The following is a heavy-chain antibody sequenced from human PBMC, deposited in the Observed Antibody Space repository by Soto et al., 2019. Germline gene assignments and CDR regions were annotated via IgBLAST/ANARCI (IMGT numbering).Heavy chain of an antibody. CDR2: ISGSGGST. D-gene: IGHD3-10*01. Sequence: EVQLLESGGGLVQPGGSLRLSCAASGFTFSSYAMSWVRQAPGKGLEWVSAISGSGGSTYYADPVKGRFTISRDNSKNTLYLQMNSRRAEDTAVYYCAKDLQYYYGSGSYYPDYWGQGTLVTVSS. CDR3: AKDLQYYYGSGSYYPDY. V-gene: IGHV3-23*01. J-gene: IGHJ4*02. CDR1: GFTFSSYA.